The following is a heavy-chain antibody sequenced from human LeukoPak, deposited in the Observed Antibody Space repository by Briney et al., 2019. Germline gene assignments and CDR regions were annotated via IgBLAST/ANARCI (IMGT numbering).Heavy chain of an antibody. V-gene: IGHV3-30*04. CDR3: ARDVAYYYGSGSYSIDY. Sequence: PGRSLRLSCAASGFTFSSYAMHWVRQAPGMGLEWVAVISYDGSNKYYADSVKGRFTISRDNSKNTLYLQMNSLRAEDTAVYYCARDVAYYYGSGSYSIDYWGQGTLVTVSS. J-gene: IGHJ4*02. CDR2: ISYDGSNK. CDR1: GFTFSSYA. D-gene: IGHD3-10*01.